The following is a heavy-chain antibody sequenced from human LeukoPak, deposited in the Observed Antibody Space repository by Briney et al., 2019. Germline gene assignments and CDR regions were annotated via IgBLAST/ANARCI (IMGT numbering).Heavy chain of an antibody. D-gene: IGHD3-9*01. V-gene: IGHV3-66*01. CDR3: ARDGLTSYYDILTGSYGMDV. Sequence: SGGSLRLSCAASGFTFSDYYMSWVRQAPGKGLEWVSVIYSGGSTYYADSVKGRFIISRDNSKNTLYLQMNSLRAEDTAVYYCARDGLTSYYDILTGSYGMDVWGQGTTVTVSS. CDR2: IYSGGST. CDR1: GFTFSDYY. J-gene: IGHJ6*02.